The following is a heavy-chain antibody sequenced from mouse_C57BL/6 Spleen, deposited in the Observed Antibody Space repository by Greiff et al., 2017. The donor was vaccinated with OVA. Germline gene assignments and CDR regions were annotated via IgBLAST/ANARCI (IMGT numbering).Heavy chain of an antibody. D-gene: IGHD1-1*01. CDR3: TRLDGSSYEAMDY. CDR2: IDPGTGGT. CDR1: GYTFTDYE. V-gene: IGHV1-15*01. J-gene: IGHJ4*01. Sequence: VQLQQSGAELVRPGASVTLSCKASGYTFTDYEMHWVKQTPVHGLEWIGAIDPGTGGTAYNQKFKGKATLTADKSSSTAYMELRSLTSEDSAVYYCTRLDGSSYEAMDYWGQGTSVTVSS.